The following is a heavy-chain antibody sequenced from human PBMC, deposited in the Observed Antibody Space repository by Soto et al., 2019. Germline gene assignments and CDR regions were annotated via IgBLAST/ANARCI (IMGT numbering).Heavy chain of an antibody. Sequence: ASVKVSCKASGYTFTGYYMHWVRQAPGQGLEWMGWINPNSGGTNYAQKFQGWVTMTRDTSISTAYMELSSLRSEDTAGYYCARDWDWSIDYSGQGTLVTVSS. J-gene: IGHJ4*02. CDR2: INPNSGGT. D-gene: IGHD1-1*01. CDR1: GYTFTGYY. CDR3: ARDWDWSIDY. V-gene: IGHV1-2*04.